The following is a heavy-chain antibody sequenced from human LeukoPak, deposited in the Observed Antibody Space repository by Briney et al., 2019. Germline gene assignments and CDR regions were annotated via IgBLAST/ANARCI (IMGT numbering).Heavy chain of an antibody. CDR3: ARGKARDGYNYPGIFDY. Sequence: ASVKVSCKASGYTFTSYDINWVRQATGQGPEWMGWMNPNSGNTGYAQKFQGRVTMTRNTSISTAYMELSSLRSEDTAVYYCARGKARDGYNYPGIFDYWGQGTLVTVSS. V-gene: IGHV1-8*01. D-gene: IGHD5-24*01. J-gene: IGHJ4*02. CDR1: GYTFTSYD. CDR2: MNPNSGNT.